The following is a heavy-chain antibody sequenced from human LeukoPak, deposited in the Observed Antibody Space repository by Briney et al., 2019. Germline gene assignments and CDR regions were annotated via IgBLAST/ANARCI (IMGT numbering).Heavy chain of an antibody. V-gene: IGHV1-69*04. CDR3: ARVGDYGDYVTLVDY. CDR1: GGTFSSYA. Sequence: SVKVSCKASGGTFSSYAISWVRQAPGQGLEWMGRIIPILGIANYAQKFQGRVTITADKSTSTAYMELSSLRSEDTAVYYCARVGDYGDYVTLVDYWGQGTLSPSPQ. CDR2: IIPILGIA. D-gene: IGHD4-17*01. J-gene: IGHJ4*02.